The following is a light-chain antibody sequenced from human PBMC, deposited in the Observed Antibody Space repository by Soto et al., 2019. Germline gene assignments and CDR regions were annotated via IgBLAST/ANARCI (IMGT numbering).Light chain of an antibody. J-gene: IGKJ2*01. CDR3: QQYYFTPLT. V-gene: IGKV4-1*01. Sequence: DIVMTQSPDSLAVSLGERATINCKSSPSVLYSCNNKKYLAGYQQKPGQPPKLLIYWASTRESGVPDRFSGSGSLTDFTLTTSSLQAENVPVYYCQQYYFTPLTFGQGTELEIK. CDR2: WAS. CDR1: PSVLYSCNNKKY.